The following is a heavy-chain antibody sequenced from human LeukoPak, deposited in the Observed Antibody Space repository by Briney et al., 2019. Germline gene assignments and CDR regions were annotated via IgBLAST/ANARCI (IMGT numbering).Heavy chain of an antibody. CDR3: AKDLDRSGRYVGWFDP. CDR2: ISYDRSNK. CDR1: GFTFSSYG. J-gene: IGHJ5*02. V-gene: IGHV3-30*18. D-gene: IGHD6-19*01. Sequence: SGRSLRLSCAASGFTFSSYGMHWVRQAPGKGLEWVAVISYDRSNKYYADSVKGRFTISRDNSKNTLYLQMNSLRAEDTAVYYCAKDLDRSGRYVGWFDPWGQGTLVTVSS.